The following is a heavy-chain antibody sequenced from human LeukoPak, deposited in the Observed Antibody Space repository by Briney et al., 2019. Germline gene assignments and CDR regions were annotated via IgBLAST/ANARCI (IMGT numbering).Heavy chain of an antibody. J-gene: IGHJ4*02. V-gene: IGHV4-31*03. CDR1: GGSISSGGYY. CDR3: ARYKYSGSYFY. D-gene: IGHD1-26*01. CDR2: IYYSGST. Sequence: SETLSLTCTVSGGSISSGGYYWSWIRQHPGKGLEWIGYIYYSGSTYYNPSLKSRVTISVDTSKNQFSLKLSSVTAADTAVYYCARYKYSGSYFYWGQGTLVTASS.